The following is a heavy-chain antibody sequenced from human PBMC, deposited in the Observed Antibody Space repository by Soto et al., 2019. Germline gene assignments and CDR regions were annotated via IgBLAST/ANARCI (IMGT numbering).Heavy chain of an antibody. V-gene: IGHV3-9*01. CDR2: ITWNSANV. CDR1: GFTFDDYP. CDR3: AKGGYCTDGSCYTEFAP. Sequence: QLVESGGGLVQPGRSLRLSCTASGFTFDDYPMHWVRQRPGQGLEWVSGITWNSANVGYADSVRGRFTISRDNAKNSLFLQMDNLRPEDTACYFCAKGGYCTDGSCYTEFAPRGQGTLVTVSS. D-gene: IGHD2-15*01. J-gene: IGHJ5*02.